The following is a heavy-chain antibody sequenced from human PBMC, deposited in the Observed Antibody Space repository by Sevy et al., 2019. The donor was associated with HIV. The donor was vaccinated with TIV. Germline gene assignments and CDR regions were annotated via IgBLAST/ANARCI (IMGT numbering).Heavy chain of an antibody. J-gene: IGHJ4*02. V-gene: IGHV1-69*13. D-gene: IGHD3-3*01. CDR1: GVTFSSYA. Sequence: SVKVSCKASGVTFSSYAISWVRQAPGQGLEWMGGIIPIFGTSNYAQKFQGRVTITADDSTSTAYMELSSLRSDDTAVYYCARGGEDFWRRVDYWGQGTLVTVSS. CDR2: IIPIFGTS. CDR3: ARGGEDFWRRVDY.